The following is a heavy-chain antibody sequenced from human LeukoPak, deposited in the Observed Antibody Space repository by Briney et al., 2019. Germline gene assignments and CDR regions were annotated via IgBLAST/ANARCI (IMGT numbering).Heavy chain of an antibody. CDR2: IYSGGST. CDR1: GFTVSSNY. V-gene: IGHV3-53*01. D-gene: IGHD2/OR15-2a*01. Sequence: GGSLRLSCAPSGFTVSSNYMSWVRQAPGKGLEWVSVIYSGGSTYYADSVKGRFTISRDNSKNTLYLQMNSLRAEDTAVYYCARDPRPNMYYYYYYGMDVWGQGTTVTVSS. CDR3: ARDPRPNMYYYYYYGMDV. J-gene: IGHJ6*02.